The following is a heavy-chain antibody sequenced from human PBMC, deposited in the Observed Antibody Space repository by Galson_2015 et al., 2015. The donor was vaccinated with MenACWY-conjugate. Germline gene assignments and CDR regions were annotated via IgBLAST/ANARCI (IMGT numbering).Heavy chain of an antibody. CDR3: ARKDGDTYGYNDY. CDR2: ISTYGGST. D-gene: IGHD5-18*01. V-gene: IGHV3-64*02. CDR1: GFIFTDYD. Sequence: SLRLSCAGSGFIFTDYDMHWVRQAPGKGLEYVSAISTYGGSTYYADSVKGRFTISRDNSKNMLFLQMGSLRVEDTAVYYCARKDGDTYGYNDYWGQGTLVIVSS. J-gene: IGHJ4*02.